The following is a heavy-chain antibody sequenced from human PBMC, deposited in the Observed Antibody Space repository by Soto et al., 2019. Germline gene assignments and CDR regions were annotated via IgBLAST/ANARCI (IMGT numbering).Heavy chain of an antibody. V-gene: IGHV3-21*01. J-gene: IGHJ4*02. CDR1: GFTFSSYS. CDR2: ISSSSSYI. D-gene: IGHD3-9*01. CDR3: ARDWNGDYDILTGTFDY. Sequence: EVQLVESGGGLVKPGGSLRLSCAASGFTFSSYSMNWVRQAPGKGLEWVSSISSSSSYIYYADSVKGRFTISRDNAKNSLYLQMNSLRAEETAVYYCARDWNGDYDILTGTFDYWGQGTLVTVSS.